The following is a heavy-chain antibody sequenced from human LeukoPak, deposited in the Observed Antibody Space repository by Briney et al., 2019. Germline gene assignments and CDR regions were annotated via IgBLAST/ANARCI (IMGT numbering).Heavy chain of an antibody. CDR2: IYYSGST. D-gene: IGHD3-9*01. CDR1: GGSISNTNHY. J-gene: IGHJ4*02. Sequence: PSETLSLTCTVSGGSISNTNHYWSWLRQPPGKGLEWIGYIYYSGSTYYNPSLKSRVTISVDTSKNQFSLKLSSVTAADTAVYYCARVYDTLSHPFDYWGQGTLVTVSS. V-gene: IGHV4-61*05. CDR3: ARVYDTLSHPFDY.